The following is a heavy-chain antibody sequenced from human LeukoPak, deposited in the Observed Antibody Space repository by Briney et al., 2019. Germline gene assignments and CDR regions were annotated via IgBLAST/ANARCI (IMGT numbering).Heavy chain of an antibody. V-gene: IGHV4-59*08. CDR1: GGSFSGYY. J-gene: IGHJ4*02. Sequence: PSETLSLTCAVYGGSFSGYYWSWIRQPPGKGLEWIGYIYYSGSTNYNPSLKSRVTISVDTSKNQFSLKLSSVTAADTAVYYCARHSLGYRYGLFDYWGQGTLVTVSS. D-gene: IGHD5-18*01. CDR3: ARHSLGYRYGLFDY. CDR2: IYYSGST.